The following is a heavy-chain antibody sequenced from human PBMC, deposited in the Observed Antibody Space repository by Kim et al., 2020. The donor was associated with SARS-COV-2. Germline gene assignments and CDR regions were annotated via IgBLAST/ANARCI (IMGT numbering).Heavy chain of an antibody. CDR3: ARSAYGSGSYYLDY. Sequence: GGSLRLSCAASGFTFSSYGMHWVRQAPGKGLEWVAVIWYDGSNKYYADSVKGRFTISRDNSKNTLYLQMNSLRAEDTAVYYCARSAYGSGSYYLDYWGQGTLVTVSS. D-gene: IGHD3-10*01. V-gene: IGHV3-33*01. CDR2: IWYDGSNK. J-gene: IGHJ4*02. CDR1: GFTFSSYG.